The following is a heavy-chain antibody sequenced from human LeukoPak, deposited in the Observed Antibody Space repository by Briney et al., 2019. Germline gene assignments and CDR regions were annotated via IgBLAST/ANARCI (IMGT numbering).Heavy chain of an antibody. CDR2: INSDGSST. CDR1: GFTFSSYW. CDR3: AKVDRGDYSSSPVPYYNYYMNV. V-gene: IGHV3-74*01. D-gene: IGHD6-13*01. J-gene: IGHJ6*03. Sequence: GGSLRLSCAASGFTFSSYWMHWVRRAPGKGLVWVSRINSDGSSTSYADSVKGRFTISRDNAKNLLYLHMNSLRVEDTAVYYCAKVDRGDYSSSPVPYYNYYMNVWGKGTTVTVSS.